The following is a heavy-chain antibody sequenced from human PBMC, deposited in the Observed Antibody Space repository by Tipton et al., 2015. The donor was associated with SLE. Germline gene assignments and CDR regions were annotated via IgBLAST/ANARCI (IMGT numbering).Heavy chain of an antibody. CDR2: IWYDGSNE. D-gene: IGHD6-13*01. CDR1: GFTFSGYG. CDR3: ATEAEIAALDY. V-gene: IGHV3-33*08. Sequence: RSLRLSCAASGFTFSGYGMHWVRQAPGKGLEWVAVIWYDGSNEYYADSVKGRFTISRDNSKNTLYLQMNSLRTEDTAIYYCATEAEIAALDYWGQGTLVTVSS. J-gene: IGHJ4*02.